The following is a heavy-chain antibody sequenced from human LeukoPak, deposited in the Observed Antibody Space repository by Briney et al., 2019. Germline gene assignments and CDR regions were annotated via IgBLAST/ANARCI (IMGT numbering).Heavy chain of an antibody. CDR3: AGGYGSGSRFDY. Sequence: GGSLRLSCAASGFTFDDYGMSWVRQAPGKGLEWVSSISSSSSYIYYADSVKGRFTISRDNAKNSLYLQMNSLRAEDTAVYYCAGGYGSGSRFDYWGQGTLVTVSS. CDR2: ISSSSSYI. V-gene: IGHV3-21*01. D-gene: IGHD3-10*01. CDR1: GFTFDDYG. J-gene: IGHJ4*02.